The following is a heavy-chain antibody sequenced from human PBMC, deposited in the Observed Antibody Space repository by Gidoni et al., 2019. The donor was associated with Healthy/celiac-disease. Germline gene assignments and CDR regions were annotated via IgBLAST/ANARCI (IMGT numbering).Heavy chain of an antibody. CDR3: ARGPGVAGTEGDY. J-gene: IGHJ4*02. Sequence: VRQAPGKGLEWVAVIWYDGSNKYYADSVKGRFTISRDNSKNTLYLQMNSLRAEDTAVYYCARGPGVAGTEGDYWGQGTLVTVSS. CDR2: IWYDGSNK. D-gene: IGHD6-19*01. V-gene: IGHV3-33*01.